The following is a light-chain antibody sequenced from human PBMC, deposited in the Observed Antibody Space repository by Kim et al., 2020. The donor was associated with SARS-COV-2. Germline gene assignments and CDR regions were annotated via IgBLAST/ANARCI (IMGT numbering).Light chain of an antibody. Sequence: EIVLTQSPGTLSLSPGEKATLSCRVSQSVSSSSLAWYQQKPGQAPRLLIYGASNWATGIPDRFSGSGSGTDFTLTISGVEPEDSAVYYCQQYGSSPQTFGQGTKVDIK. CDR2: GAS. CDR1: QSVSSSS. J-gene: IGKJ1*01. CDR3: QQYGSSPQT. V-gene: IGKV3-20*01.